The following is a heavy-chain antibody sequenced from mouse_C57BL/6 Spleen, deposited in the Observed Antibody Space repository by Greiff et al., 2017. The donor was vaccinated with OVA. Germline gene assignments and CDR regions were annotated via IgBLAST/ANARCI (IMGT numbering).Heavy chain of an antibody. CDR3: ATYDGSSRWFAY. Sequence: QVQLQQSGAELVKPGASVKLSCKASGYTFTSYWMHWVKQRPGQGLDWIGYINPSSGYTKYNQKFKDKATLTADKSSSTAYMQLSSLTYEDSAVYYGATYDGSSRWFAYWGQGTLVTVSA. J-gene: IGHJ3*01. D-gene: IGHD1-1*01. V-gene: IGHV1-7*01. CDR2: INPSSGYT. CDR1: GYTFTSYW.